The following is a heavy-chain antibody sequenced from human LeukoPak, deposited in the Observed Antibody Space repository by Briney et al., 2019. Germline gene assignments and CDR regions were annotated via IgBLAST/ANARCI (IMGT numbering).Heavy chain of an antibody. V-gene: IGHV4-34*01. CDR3: ARGRYGSGRSRYGAFDI. CDR1: GGSFSGYY. J-gene: IGHJ3*02. Sequence: PSETLSLTCAVYGGSFSGYYWSWIRQPPGKGLEWIGEINHSGYTNYNPSLKSRVTISVDTSKNQFSLKLSSVTAADTAVFYCARGRYGSGRSRYGAFDIWGQGTMVTVSS. D-gene: IGHD3-10*01. CDR2: INHSGYT.